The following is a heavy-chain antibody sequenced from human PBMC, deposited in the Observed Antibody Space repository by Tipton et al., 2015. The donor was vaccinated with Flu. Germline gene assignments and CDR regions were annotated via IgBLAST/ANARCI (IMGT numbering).Heavy chain of an antibody. CDR2: IWYDGSNI. V-gene: IGHV3-33*01. J-gene: IGHJ6*01. CDR1: GFDFSVYG. Sequence: SLRLSCKVSGFDFSVYGMHWVRQAPGKGLEWVAVIWYDGSNIHYAGSVKGRFTISRDNSKNTLYLQMNGLRAEDTAVYYCARDEGVVNYYFGMDAWGQGTTVTVSS. D-gene: IGHD3-16*01. CDR3: ARDEGVVNYYFGMDA.